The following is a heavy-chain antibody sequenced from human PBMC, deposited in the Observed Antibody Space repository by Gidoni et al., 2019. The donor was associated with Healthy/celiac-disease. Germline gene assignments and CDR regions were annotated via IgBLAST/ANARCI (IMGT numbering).Heavy chain of an antibody. J-gene: IGHJ5*02. D-gene: IGHD6-13*01. V-gene: IGHV3-9*01. CDR3: ARARVSNWFDP. CDR1: GFTFDESG. CDR2: ISWNSGSI. Sequence: DVQLLESRGCLVQPGMSLRLSCPASGFTFDESGMHWVRQAPGKGLEWVSGISWNSGSIGYADSVKGRCTISRDNAKNSMYLQMNRLRAEDTALYYCARARVSNWFDPWGQGTLVTVSS.